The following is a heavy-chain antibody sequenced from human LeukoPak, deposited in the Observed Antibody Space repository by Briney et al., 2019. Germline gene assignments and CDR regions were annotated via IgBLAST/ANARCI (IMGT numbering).Heavy chain of an antibody. D-gene: IGHD3-22*01. J-gene: IGHJ4*02. CDR2: INHNGNT. V-gene: IGHV4-38-2*01. CDR3: ARVRYNYEDSDY. CDR1: GYSISSGYY. Sequence: PQSLSLTCALSGYSISSGYYWAWIRRPPGKGLEWIGTINHNGNTYYNPSLKSRVPISVDTSKNPFSLKMSSVTAAETAVYYWARVRYNYEDSDYWGQGTLVTVS.